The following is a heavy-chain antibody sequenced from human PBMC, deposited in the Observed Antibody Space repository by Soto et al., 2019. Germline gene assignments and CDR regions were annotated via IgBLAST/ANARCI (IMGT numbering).Heavy chain of an antibody. CDR3: ARGRGGYYFYDY. D-gene: IGHD1-26*01. V-gene: IGHV4-59*01. Sequence: SQTLSLTCTVSGGFMTNYYWNWIRQTPGTAPEWIAYIYYNGITNYNPSLKSRVTISVDTPKNQFSLKLNSVTAADTAMYYCARGRGGYYFYDYWGQGALVTVSS. CDR2: IYYNGIT. CDR1: GGFMTNYY. J-gene: IGHJ4*02.